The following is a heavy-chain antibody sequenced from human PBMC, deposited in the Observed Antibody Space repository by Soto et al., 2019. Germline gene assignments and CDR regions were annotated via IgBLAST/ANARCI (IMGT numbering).Heavy chain of an antibody. CDR3: ARDPAVRGMTHYYYYGMDV. D-gene: IGHD3-10*01. J-gene: IGHJ6*02. V-gene: IGHV5-10-1*01. Sequence: GEPLKISCNGSGYSFTIYWIRWVRQMPGKGLEWMGRIDPSDSYTNYSPSFQGHVTISADKSISTAYLQWSSLKASDTAMYYCARDPAVRGMTHYYYYGMDVWGQGTTVTVSS. CDR2: IDPSDSYT. CDR1: GYSFTIYW.